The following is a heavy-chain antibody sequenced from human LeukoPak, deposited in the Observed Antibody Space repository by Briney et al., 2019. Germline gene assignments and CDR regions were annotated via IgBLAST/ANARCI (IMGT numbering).Heavy chain of an antibody. CDR1: GFTFSSYT. J-gene: IGHJ4*02. V-gene: IGHV3-21*01. D-gene: IGHD1-26*01. Sequence: PGGSLRLSCAASGFTFSSYTMNWVRQTPGKGLEWVSSISSSGSYIYYADSVKGRFTISRDNVRNSLYLQMNSLRAEDTAVYYCARGAHGGSHQSDHPFDYWGQGTLVTVSS. CDR3: ARGAHGGSHQSDHPFDY. CDR2: ISSSGSYI.